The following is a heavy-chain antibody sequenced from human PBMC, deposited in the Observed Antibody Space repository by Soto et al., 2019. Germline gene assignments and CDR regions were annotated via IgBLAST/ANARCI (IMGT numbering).Heavy chain of an antibody. CDR3: ARDQCSGGSCSSFQRPYPNDY. J-gene: IGHJ4*02. Sequence: GGSLRLSCAASGFTFSSYSMNWVRQAPGKGLEWVSSISRSSSYIYYADSVKGRFTISRDNAKNSLYLQMNSLRAEDTAVYYCARDQCSGGSCSSFQRPYPNDYWCQGTLVTVSS. D-gene: IGHD2-15*01. V-gene: IGHV3-21*01. CDR1: GFTFSSYS. CDR2: ISRSSSYI.